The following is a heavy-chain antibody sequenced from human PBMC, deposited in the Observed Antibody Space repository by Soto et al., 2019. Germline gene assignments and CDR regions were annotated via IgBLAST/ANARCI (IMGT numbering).Heavy chain of an antibody. Sequence: QVQLVQSGAEVKKPGSSVKVSCKASGGTFSTYVISWVRQAPGQGLEWMGGIIPVFATTNYAQKFQGRVTITAAESTRTGYMELNSLRSEDTAVYYCARGRIAGAATDFYYSGMDVWGQGTSVTVSS. J-gene: IGHJ6*02. V-gene: IGHV1-69*12. CDR1: GGTFSTYV. D-gene: IGHD1-26*01. CDR2: IIPVFATT. CDR3: ARGRIAGAATDFYYSGMDV.